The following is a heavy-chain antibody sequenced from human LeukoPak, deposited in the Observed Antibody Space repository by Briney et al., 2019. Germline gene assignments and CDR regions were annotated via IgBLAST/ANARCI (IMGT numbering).Heavy chain of an antibody. J-gene: IGHJ5*02. V-gene: IGHV4-30-4*08. CDR2: IYYSGST. Sequence: SETLSLTCTVSGGSISSGDYYWSWIRQPPGKGLEWIGYIYYSGSTYYNPSLKSRVTISVDTSKNQFSLKLSSVTAADTAAYYCARGSRYYGSGSFHSTFDPWGQGTLVTVSS. CDR3: ARGSRYYGSGSFHSTFDP. D-gene: IGHD3-10*01. CDR1: GGSISSGDYY.